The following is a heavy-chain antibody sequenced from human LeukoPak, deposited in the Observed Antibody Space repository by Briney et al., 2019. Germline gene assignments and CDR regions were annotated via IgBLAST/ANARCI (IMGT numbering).Heavy chain of an antibody. J-gene: IGHJ4*02. D-gene: IGHD5/OR15-5a*01. CDR3: TSGYSVARHDHY. V-gene: IGHV3-15*07. Sequence: MPGGSLRLSCAVSGFPLSDAWMNWVSQAPGKGLEWVGRIKRTVYGTPTDYAAPVKGRFIITRDDSRNKVYLQMNSLKTEDTAVYFCTSGYSVARHDHYWGPGTQVIVSS. CDR2: IKRTVYGTPT. CDR1: GFPLSDAW.